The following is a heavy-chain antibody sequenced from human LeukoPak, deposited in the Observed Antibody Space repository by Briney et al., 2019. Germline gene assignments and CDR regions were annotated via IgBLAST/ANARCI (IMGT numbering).Heavy chain of an antibody. V-gene: IGHV3-21*01. CDR1: GFTFSSYS. CDR2: ISSSSSYI. CDR3: ARGGSSSWTDY. D-gene: IGHD6-13*01. Sequence: GGSLRLSCAASGFTFSSYSMNWVHQAPGEGLEWVSSISSSSSYIYYADSVKGRFTISRDNAKNSLYLQMNSLRAEDTAVYYCARGGSSSWTDYWGQGTLVTVSS. J-gene: IGHJ4*02.